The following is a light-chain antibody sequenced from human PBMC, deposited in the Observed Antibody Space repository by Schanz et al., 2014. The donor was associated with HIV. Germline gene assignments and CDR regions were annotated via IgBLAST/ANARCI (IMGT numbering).Light chain of an antibody. Sequence: DIQMTQSPSTLSASVGDRITLTCRASHNIGNWFTWYQQKPGEAPYPLIYHASSLIIGVPARFSGSGSGKEFTLTISSLQPDDFATYYCQQYAVSSWTFGLGTRVESK. V-gene: IGKV1-5*03. CDR2: HAS. CDR1: HNIGNW. CDR3: QQYAVSSWT. J-gene: IGKJ1*01.